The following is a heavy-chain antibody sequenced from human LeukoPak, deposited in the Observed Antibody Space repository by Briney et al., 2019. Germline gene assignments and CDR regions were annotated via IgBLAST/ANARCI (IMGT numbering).Heavy chain of an antibody. D-gene: IGHD3-10*01. CDR1: GFTFSSYE. J-gene: IGHJ5*02. CDR3: AKPLMRDRWFGES. Sequence: GGSLRLSCAASGFTFSSYEMNWVRQAPGKGLEWVAFIRYDGNDKYYAKSVKGRFTISRDTSRNTVSLQMNSLRLEDTAIYYCAKPLMRDRWFGESWGQGTLVTVSS. V-gene: IGHV3-30*02. CDR2: IRYDGNDK.